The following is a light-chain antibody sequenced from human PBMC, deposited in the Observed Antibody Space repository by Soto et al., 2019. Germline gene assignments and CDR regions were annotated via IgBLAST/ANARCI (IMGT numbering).Light chain of an antibody. Sequence: IQMTQYQSSLSASVGDRVTITCQATQDIRKYLNWYQQKPGKAPKLLIYDASSLETGVPSRFSGSGSGTDFTFTISSLQPEDFATYYCQQYDNLPLIFGQVTRLEI. J-gene: IGKJ5*01. CDR1: QDIRKY. V-gene: IGKV1-33*01. CDR2: DAS. CDR3: QQYDNLPLI.